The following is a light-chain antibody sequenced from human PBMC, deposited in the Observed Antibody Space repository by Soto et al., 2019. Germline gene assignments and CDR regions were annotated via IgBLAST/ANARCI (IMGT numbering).Light chain of an antibody. CDR1: QDVRNR. J-gene: IGKJ1*01. V-gene: IGKV1-17*01. CDR2: GAS. Sequence: IQVTQSPTSLSASVGDRVTITCRTSQDVRNRLGWYQQKPGKAPKLLIYGASSLQGGVSSRFSGSGSGTEFTLTISSLQPDDFATYYCQQYNSYWTFGQGTKVDIK. CDR3: QQYNSYWT.